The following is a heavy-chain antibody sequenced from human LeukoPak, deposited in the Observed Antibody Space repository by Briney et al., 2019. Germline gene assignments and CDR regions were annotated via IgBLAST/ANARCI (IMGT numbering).Heavy chain of an antibody. CDR2: INPSGDGT. V-gene: IGHV1-46*01. J-gene: IGHJ5*02. Sequence: WASVKVSCKASEHTFTTYYVHLVRQAPGQGLEWMGVINPSGDGTNYPQRFQGRVTITADESTSTAYMELSSLRSEDTAVYYCARARGPLRFLEWYLSWFDPWGQGTLVTVSS. D-gene: IGHD3-3*01. CDR1: EHTFTTYY. CDR3: ARARGPLRFLEWYLSWFDP.